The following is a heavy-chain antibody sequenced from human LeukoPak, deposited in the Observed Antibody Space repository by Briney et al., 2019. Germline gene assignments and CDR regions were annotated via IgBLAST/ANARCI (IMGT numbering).Heavy chain of an antibody. V-gene: IGHV4-4*07. D-gene: IGHD1-26*01. CDR3: ARSSGSYRYRSFDY. Sequence: NPSETLSLTCTVSSGSISSYYWSWIRQPAGKGLEWIGRIYTSGSTNYNPSLKSRVTMSVDTSKNQFSLKLSSVTAADTAVYYCARSSGSYRYRSFDYWGQGTLVTVSS. CDR1: SGSISSYY. J-gene: IGHJ4*02. CDR2: IYTSGST.